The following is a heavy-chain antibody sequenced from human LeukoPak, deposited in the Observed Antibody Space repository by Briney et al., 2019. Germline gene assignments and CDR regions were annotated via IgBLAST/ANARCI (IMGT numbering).Heavy chain of an antibody. CDR3: VRGTYGPDS. CDR1: GFTFSTYW. V-gene: IGHV3-7*01. D-gene: IGHD4-17*01. J-gene: IGHJ4*02. CDR2: IKEDGSEK. Sequence: GGSLRLSCAASGFTFSTYWMIWVRQAPGKGLEWVASIKEDGSEKYYEDSVKGRFTISRDNARNSLYLQMNRLRVEDTAMYFCVRGTYGPDSWGQGALVTVSS.